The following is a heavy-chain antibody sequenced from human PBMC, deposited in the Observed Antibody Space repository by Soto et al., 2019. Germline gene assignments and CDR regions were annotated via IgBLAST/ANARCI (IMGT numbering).Heavy chain of an antibody. J-gene: IGHJ3*02. CDR3: ARCMRALRIDDVFEI. CDR2: IIPMYGAA. CDR1: GDTFNKFG. V-gene: IGHV1-69*01. Sequence: QVQLVQSGAEVKKPGSSVRVSCKASGDTFNKFGISWVRQAPGQGLEWMGGIIPMYGAANSAQKFRDRVSITADESTSTVYMYLSSLISEDRAVYFCARCMRALRIDDVFEIWGTGTVVTVSS. D-gene: IGHD2-15*01.